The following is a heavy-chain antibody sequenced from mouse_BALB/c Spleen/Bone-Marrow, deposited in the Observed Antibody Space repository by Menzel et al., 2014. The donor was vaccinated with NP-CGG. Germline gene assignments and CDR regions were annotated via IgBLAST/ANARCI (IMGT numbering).Heavy chain of an antibody. CDR3: ARSDGYRDMDY. CDR2: IYPGAGDT. J-gene: IGHJ4*01. Sequence: VQLQQSGPELVKPGASVKISCKASGYAFSSSWMNWVKQRPGQGLEWIGRIYPGAGDTKYNGKFKGKATLTADKSSSTAYMQLSSLTSVDSAVYFCARSDGYRDMDYWGQGTSVTVSS. CDR1: GYAFSSSW. V-gene: IGHV1-82*01. D-gene: IGHD2-3*01.